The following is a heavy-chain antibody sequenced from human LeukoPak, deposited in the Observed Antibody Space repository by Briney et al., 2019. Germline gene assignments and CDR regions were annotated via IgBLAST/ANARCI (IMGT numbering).Heavy chain of an antibody. CDR3: ARDRVMDV. CDR1: GYTFTSYA. V-gene: IGHV1-3*01. CDR2: INAGSGNT. Sequence: GASVKVSCKASGYTFTSYAMHWVRQAPGQRLEWMGWINAGSGNTKYSQKFQGRVTITRDTSASTAYMELSSLRSEDTAVYYCARDRVMDVWGQGTTVTVSS. J-gene: IGHJ6*02.